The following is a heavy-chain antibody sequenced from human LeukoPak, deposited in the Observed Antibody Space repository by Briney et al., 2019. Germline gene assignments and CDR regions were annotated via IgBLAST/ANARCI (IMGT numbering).Heavy chain of an antibody. J-gene: IGHJ3*02. D-gene: IGHD2-2*01. CDR3: ARTRTQPNAFDI. V-gene: IGHV4-34*01. CDR2: INHSGST. CDR1: GGSFSGYY. Sequence: PSETLSLTCAVYGGSFSGYYWSWIRQPPGKGLEWIGEINHSGSTNYNPSLKSRVTISVDTSKNQFSLKLSSVTAADTAVYYCARTRTQPNAFDIWGQGTMVTASS.